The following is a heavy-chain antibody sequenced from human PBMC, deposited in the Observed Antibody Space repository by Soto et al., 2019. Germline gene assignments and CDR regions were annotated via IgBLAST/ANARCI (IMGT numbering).Heavy chain of an antibody. V-gene: IGHV4-34*01. D-gene: IGHD5-12*01. CDR2: INHSGST. CDR1: GGSFSGYY. Sequence: SETLSLTCAVSGGSFSGYYWSWIRQPPGKGLEWIGEINHSGSTNYNPSLKSRVTISVDTSKNQFSLKLSSVTAADTAVYYCARGRRDGYNYRFDYWGQGTLVTVSS. CDR3: ARGRRDGYNYRFDY. J-gene: IGHJ4*02.